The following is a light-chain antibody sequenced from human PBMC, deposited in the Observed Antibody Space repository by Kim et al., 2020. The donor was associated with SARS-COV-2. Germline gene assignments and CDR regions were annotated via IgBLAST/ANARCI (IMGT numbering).Light chain of an antibody. V-gene: IGKV3-20*01. J-gene: IGKJ4*02. CDR2: GTS. CDR3: QQYGTSPRT. CDR1: QSVSSTY. Sequence: SPAEAAALSCRASQSVSSTYLAWYQQKSGQAPSLLIYGTSNRATGIPDRFSGSGSGTDFTLTISRLEPEDFAVYYCQQYGTSPRTFGGGTKVDIK.